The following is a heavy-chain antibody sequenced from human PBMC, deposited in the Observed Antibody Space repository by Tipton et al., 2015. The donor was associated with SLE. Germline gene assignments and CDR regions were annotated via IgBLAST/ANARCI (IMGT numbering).Heavy chain of an antibody. D-gene: IGHD4/OR15-4a*01. V-gene: IGHV3-9*01. Sequence: RSLRLSCAASGFTLDEYAMHWVRQAPGKGLEWVAGINWNSGDIGYAASVMGRFTISRDNAKNSLYLQMNSLRAEDTAVYYCARDVPLWWAFDYWGQGTLVTVSS. CDR1: GFTLDEYA. J-gene: IGHJ4*02. CDR3: ARDVPLWWAFDY. CDR2: INWNSGDI.